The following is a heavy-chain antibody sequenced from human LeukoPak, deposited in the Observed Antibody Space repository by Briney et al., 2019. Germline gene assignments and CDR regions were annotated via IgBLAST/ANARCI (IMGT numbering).Heavy chain of an antibody. V-gene: IGHV3-30*18. J-gene: IGHJ4*02. CDR2: ISYDGTNK. CDR1: GFTFSSYG. CDR3: AKAETVTQRGYFDC. Sequence: GGSLRLSCAASGFTFSSYGMHWVRQAPGKGLEWVAVISYDGTNKYYADSVKGRFTISRDNSKNTLYLQMNSLRAEDTAVYYCAKAETVTQRGYFDCWGQGILVTVSS. D-gene: IGHD4-17*01.